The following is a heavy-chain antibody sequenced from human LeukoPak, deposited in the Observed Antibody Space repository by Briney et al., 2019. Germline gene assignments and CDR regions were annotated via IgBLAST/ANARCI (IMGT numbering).Heavy chain of an antibody. CDR3: ARDGGGSTTVTFDY. J-gene: IGHJ4*02. V-gene: IGHV4-4*07. Sequence: SETLSLTCTVSGGSISSYYWSWIRQSAGKGLEWIGRIYTSGSTNYNPSLKSRVTMSVDTSKNQFSLRLSSVTAADTAVYYCARDGGGSTTVTFDYWGQGTLVTVSS. D-gene: IGHD4-17*01. CDR2: IYTSGST. CDR1: GGSISSYY.